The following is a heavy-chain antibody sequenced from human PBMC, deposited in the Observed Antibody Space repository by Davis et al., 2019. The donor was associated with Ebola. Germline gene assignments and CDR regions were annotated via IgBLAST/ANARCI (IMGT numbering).Heavy chain of an antibody. CDR2: INHSGST. D-gene: IGHD3-9*01. CDR3: ARGPSIRGMDV. Sequence: SETLSLTCAVYGGSFSGYYWSWIRQPPGKGLEWIGEINHSGSTNYNPSLKSRVTISVDTSKIQFSLKLSSVTAADTAVYYCARGPSIRGMDVWGQGTTVTVSS. CDR1: GGSFSGYY. V-gene: IGHV4-34*01. J-gene: IGHJ6*02.